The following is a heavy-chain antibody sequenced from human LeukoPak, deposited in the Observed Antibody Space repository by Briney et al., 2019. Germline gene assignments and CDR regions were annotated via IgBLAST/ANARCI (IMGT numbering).Heavy chain of an antibody. CDR2: IGNRANSYTT. Sequence: GGSLRLSCVASGSAFSDQYMDWVRQARGKGLEWVGGIGNRANSYTTEYAASVRGRFTISRDDSKNSLYLQMNSLKIEDTAVYHCTRGYSGVAIYAFDIWGQGTMVTVSS. V-gene: IGHV3-72*01. CDR3: TRGYSGVAIYAFDI. J-gene: IGHJ3*02. D-gene: IGHD6-19*01. CDR1: GSAFSDQY.